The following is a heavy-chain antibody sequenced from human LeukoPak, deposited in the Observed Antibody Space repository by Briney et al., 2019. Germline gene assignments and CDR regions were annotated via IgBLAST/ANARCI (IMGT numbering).Heavy chain of an antibody. J-gene: IGHJ5*02. CDR1: GYSISSGYY. D-gene: IGHD4-23*01. V-gene: IGHV3-66*02. CDR3: AKASFNSFDP. Sequence: ETLSLTCTVSGYSISSGYYWGWIRQPPGKGLEWVSVIYSGGSTYYADSVKGRFTISRDNSKNTLYLQMNSLRAEDTAVYYCAKASFNSFDPWGQGTLVTVSS. CDR2: IYSGGST.